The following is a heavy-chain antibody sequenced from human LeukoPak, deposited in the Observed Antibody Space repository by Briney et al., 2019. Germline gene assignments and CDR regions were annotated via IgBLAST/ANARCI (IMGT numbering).Heavy chain of an antibody. CDR3: ARSGSDFDY. Sequence: GGSLRLSCAASGFTFSSYGMHWVRQAPGKGLEWVAFIRHDGSNKYYADSVKGRFTISRDNAENSLYLQMDSLRAEDTAVYYCARSGSDFDYWGQGTLVTVSS. J-gene: IGHJ4*02. D-gene: IGHD1-26*01. CDR1: GFTFSSYG. V-gene: IGHV3-30*02. CDR2: IRHDGSNK.